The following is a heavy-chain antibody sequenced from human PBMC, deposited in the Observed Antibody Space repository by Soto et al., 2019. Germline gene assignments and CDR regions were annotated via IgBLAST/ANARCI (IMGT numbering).Heavy chain of an antibody. CDR1: GFTFSSYG. CDR3: ARDRGAEDYYDSSGYVGY. J-gene: IGHJ4*02. CDR2: IWYDGSNK. D-gene: IGHD3-22*01. V-gene: IGHV3-33*01. Sequence: XESLRLSCAASGFTFSSYGMHWVRQAPGKGLEWVAVIWYDGSNKYYADSVKGRFTISRDNSKNTLYLQMNSLRAEDTAVYYCARDRGAEDYYDSSGYVGYWGQGTLVTVSS.